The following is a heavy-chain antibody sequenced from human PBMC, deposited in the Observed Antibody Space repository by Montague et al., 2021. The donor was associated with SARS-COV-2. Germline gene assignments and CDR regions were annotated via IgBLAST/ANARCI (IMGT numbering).Heavy chain of an antibody. V-gene: IGHV3-48*03. Sequence: SLRLSCAASGFTFSSYEMNWVRQAPGKGLEWVSYITSSGSTIYYADSVKGRFTISRDNAKNSLFLQMNGLRAEDTAVYYCARALRDYDILTGYLWGQGTLVTVSS. J-gene: IGHJ4*02. CDR3: ARALRDYDILTGYL. D-gene: IGHD3-9*01. CDR1: GFTFSSYE. CDR2: ITSSGSTI.